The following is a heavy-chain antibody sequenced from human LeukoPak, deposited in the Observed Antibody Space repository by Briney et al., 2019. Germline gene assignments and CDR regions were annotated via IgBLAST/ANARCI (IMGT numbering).Heavy chain of an antibody. CDR1: GYTFTSYY. V-gene: IGHV1-46*01. J-gene: IGHJ4*02. CDR3: ARDLANWNFDY. Sequence: GASVKVSCKASGYTFTSYYMHWARQAPGQGLEWMGIINPSGGSTSYAQKFQGRVTMTRDTSTSTVYMELSSLRSEDTAVYYCARDLANWNFDYWGQGTLVTVSS. D-gene: IGHD1-1*01. CDR2: INPSGGST.